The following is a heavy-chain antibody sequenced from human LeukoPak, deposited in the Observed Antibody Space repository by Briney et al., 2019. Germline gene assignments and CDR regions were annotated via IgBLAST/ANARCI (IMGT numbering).Heavy chain of an antibody. D-gene: IGHD3-22*01. V-gene: IGHV3-30-3*01. Sequence: GGSLRLSCAASGFTFSSYAMHWVRQAPGKGLEWVAVISYDGSNKYYADSVKGRFTISRDNSKNTLYLQMSSLRAEDTAVYYCARDSSGDYWGQGTLVTVSS. J-gene: IGHJ4*02. CDR3: ARDSSGDY. CDR1: GFTFSSYA. CDR2: ISYDGSNK.